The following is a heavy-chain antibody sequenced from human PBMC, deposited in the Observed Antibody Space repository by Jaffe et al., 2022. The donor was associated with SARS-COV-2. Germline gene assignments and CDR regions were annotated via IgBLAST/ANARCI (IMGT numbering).Heavy chain of an antibody. V-gene: IGHV3-23*04. Sequence: EVHLVESGGGLVQPGGSLRLSCAASGFTFSSYAMSWVRQAPGKGLEWVSDISGGGAGSYHADSVEGRFTISRDNSRNTLFLQMNSLRAEDTAVYFCAREGAYDMGWYFDYWGQGILVTVSS. CDR1: GFTFSSYA. J-gene: IGHJ4*02. D-gene: IGHD5-12*01. CDR3: AREGAYDMGWYFDY. CDR2: ISGGGAGS.